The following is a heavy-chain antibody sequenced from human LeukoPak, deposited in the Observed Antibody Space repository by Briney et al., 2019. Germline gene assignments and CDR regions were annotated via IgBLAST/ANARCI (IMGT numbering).Heavy chain of an antibody. J-gene: IGHJ4*02. D-gene: IGHD3-22*01. CDR3: ARGGYYYDSSGSFDY. CDR2: ISYDGSIK. CDR1: GFTFSSYA. V-gene: IGHV3-30-3*01. Sequence: GGSLRLSCAASGFTFSSYAMHWVRQAPGKGLEWVAVISYDGSIKYYADSVKGRFTISRDNSKNTLYLQMNSLRAEDTAVYYCARGGYYYDSSGSFDYWGQGTLVTVSS.